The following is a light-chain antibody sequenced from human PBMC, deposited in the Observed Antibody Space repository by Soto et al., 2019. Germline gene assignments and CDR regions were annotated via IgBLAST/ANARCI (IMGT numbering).Light chain of an antibody. Sequence: QSALTQPASVSGSPGQSITISCTGTSSDVGGYNYVSWYQQHPGKAPKLMIYDVSNRPSGVSNRFSGSKSGNTASLTISGLQAEDEADYYCSSDTSSSTLVVFGRWTNLTVL. CDR1: SSDVGGYNY. V-gene: IGLV2-14*01. CDR2: DVS. J-gene: IGLJ2*01. CDR3: SSDTSSSTLVV.